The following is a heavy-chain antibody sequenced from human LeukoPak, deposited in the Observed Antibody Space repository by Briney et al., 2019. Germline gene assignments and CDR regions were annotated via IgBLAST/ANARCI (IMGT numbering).Heavy chain of an antibody. CDR3: AKTQAFGGWIFDY. J-gene: IGHJ4*02. CDR1: GFTFSSYW. CDR2: INGDGSST. Sequence: GGSLRLSCVASGFTFSSYWMHWVRQAPGKGLVWVSRINGDGSSTSYADSVKGRFTISRDNAKNTLYLQMNSLRAKDTAVYYCAKTQAFGGWIFDYWGQGTLVTVSS. D-gene: IGHD6-19*01. V-gene: IGHV3-74*01.